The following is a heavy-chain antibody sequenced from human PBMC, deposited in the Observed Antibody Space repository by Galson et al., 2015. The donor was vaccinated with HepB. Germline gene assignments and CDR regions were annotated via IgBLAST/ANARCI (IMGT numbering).Heavy chain of an antibody. CDR3: ASVVPSRAYDFWSGSYLRIGDDYYYIHE. J-gene: IGHJ6*03. CDR2: IWYDGSNK. CDR1: GFTFSSYG. Sequence: SLRLSCAASGFTFSSYGMHWVRQAPGKGLEWVAVIWYDGSNKYYADSVKGRFTISRDNSKNTLYLQMNSLRAEDTAVYYCASVVPSRAYDFWSGSYLRIGDDYYYIHEWCTVSTVTVSS. D-gene: IGHD3-3*01. V-gene: IGHV3-33*01.